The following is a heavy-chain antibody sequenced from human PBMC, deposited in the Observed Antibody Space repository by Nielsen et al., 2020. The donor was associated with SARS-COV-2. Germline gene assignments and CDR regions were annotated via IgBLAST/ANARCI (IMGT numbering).Heavy chain of an antibody. J-gene: IGHJ4*02. D-gene: IGHD3-22*01. CDR2: IYYSGST. CDR1: GGSISSGGYY. CDR3: ARGSGYFDFDY. V-gene: IGHV4-31*03. Sequence: SETLSLTCTVSGGSISSGGYYWSWIRQHPGKGLEWIGYIYYSGSTYYNPSLKSRVTISVDTSKNQFSLKLSSVAATDTAVYYCARGSGYFDFDYWGQGTLVTVSS.